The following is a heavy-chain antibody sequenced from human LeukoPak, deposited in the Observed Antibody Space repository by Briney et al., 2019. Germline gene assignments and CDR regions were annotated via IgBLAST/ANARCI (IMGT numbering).Heavy chain of an antibody. V-gene: IGHV3-23*01. CDR2: ISGSGGST. D-gene: IGHD4-23*01. Sequence: GGSLRLSCAASGFTFSSYAMSWVRQAPGKGLEWVSAISGSGGSTYYADSVKGRFTISRDNSKSTLYLQMNSLRAEDTAVYYCAKDRPTVVTRRHYFDYWGQGILVTVSS. CDR1: GFTFSSYA. J-gene: IGHJ4*02. CDR3: AKDRPTVVTRRHYFDY.